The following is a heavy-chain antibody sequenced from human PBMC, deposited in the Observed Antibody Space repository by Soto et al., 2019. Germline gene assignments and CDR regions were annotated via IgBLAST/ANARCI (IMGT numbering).Heavy chain of an antibody. D-gene: IGHD3-3*01. J-gene: IGHJ6*02. CDR1: GFTFSSYA. Sequence: PGGSLRLSCAASGFTFSSYAMSWVRQAPGKGLEWVSAISGSGGSTYYADSVKGRFTISRDNSKNTLYLQMNSLRAEDTAVYYCAKDRITYDFWSGYYLDLNVDGMDVWGQGTTVTVSS. CDR3: AKDRITYDFWSGYYLDLNVDGMDV. V-gene: IGHV3-23*01. CDR2: ISGSGGST.